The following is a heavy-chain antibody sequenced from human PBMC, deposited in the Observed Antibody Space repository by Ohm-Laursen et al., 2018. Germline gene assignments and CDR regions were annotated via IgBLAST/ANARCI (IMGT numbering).Heavy chain of an antibody. CDR1: GFTFSTYW. Sequence: SLRLSCSASGFTFSTYWMNWVRKAPGAGLGWVSYISDSGNTIYYADSVKGRFTISRDNAQNSLYLQMNILRAEDTAIYYCARDPNTIFGVVICDYWGQGTLVTVSS. V-gene: IGHV3-48*03. J-gene: IGHJ4*02. CDR2: ISDSGNTI. CDR3: ARDPNTIFGVVICDY. D-gene: IGHD3-3*01.